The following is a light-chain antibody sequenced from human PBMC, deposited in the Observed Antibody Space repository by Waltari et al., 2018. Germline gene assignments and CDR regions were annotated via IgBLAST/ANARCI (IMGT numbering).Light chain of an antibody. V-gene: IGLV2-11*01. CDR1: SIDVGDYNY. CDR3: GSYAGSHTWV. Sequence: QSALTQPRSVSGATAQSVTFSCTGTSIDVGDYNYVYWYQHHPGKAPQLMIYDVTKRPTGVPDRFSGSKSVNTASLTISGLQAEDEADYYCGSYAGSHTWVFGGGTKLTVL. CDR2: DVT. J-gene: IGLJ3*02.